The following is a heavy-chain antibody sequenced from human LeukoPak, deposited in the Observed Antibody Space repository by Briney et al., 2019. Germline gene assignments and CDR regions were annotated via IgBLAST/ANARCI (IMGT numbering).Heavy chain of an antibody. Sequence: ASVNVSCKASGYTFTRYGISWVRQAPGQGLEWMGWISAYNGNTNYAQKLQGRVTMTTDTSTSTAYMELRSLRSDDTAVYYCARGLLEGYYYDSSGPDWGQGTLVTVSS. D-gene: IGHD3-22*01. J-gene: IGHJ4*02. CDR3: ARGLLEGYYYDSSGPD. CDR2: ISAYNGNT. V-gene: IGHV1-18*01. CDR1: GYTFTRYG.